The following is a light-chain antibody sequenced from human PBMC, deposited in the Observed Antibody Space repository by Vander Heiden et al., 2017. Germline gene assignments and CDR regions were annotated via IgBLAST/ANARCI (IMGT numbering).Light chain of an antibody. Sequence: QSALTQPASVSGSPGQSFTISCSGTSSDVGGYNYVSWFMQHPGKAPKLIIFEVTHRPSGVSHRFSGSKSGNTASLTISGLQADDEADYYCGSYTVTNTLIFGGGTKLTVL. CDR3: GSYTVTNTLI. CDR2: EVT. CDR1: SSDVGGYNY. J-gene: IGLJ2*01. V-gene: IGLV2-14*01.